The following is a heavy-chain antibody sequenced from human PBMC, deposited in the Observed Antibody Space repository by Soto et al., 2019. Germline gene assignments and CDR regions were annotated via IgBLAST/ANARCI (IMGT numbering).Heavy chain of an antibody. CDR1: GFTFSSFG. Sequence: PGGSLRLSCAASGFTFSSFGMHWVRQAPGKGLEWVAVIAYDGSHEFYVDSVKGRFTISRDNSKNTLYLQMNSLRGEDTAVYFCAKDNRDGYSYYYNYYGMDVWGQGTTVTVYS. CDR3: AKDNRDGYSYYYNYYGMDV. D-gene: IGHD5-18*01. J-gene: IGHJ6*02. V-gene: IGHV3-30*18. CDR2: IAYDGSHE.